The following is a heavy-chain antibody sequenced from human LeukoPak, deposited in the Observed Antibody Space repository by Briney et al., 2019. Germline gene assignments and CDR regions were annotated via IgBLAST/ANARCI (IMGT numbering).Heavy chain of an antibody. Sequence: SETLSLTCTVSGGSISSGAYYWSWIHQPPGKGLEWIGYIYYSGTTYYNPSLKSRVIMSVDTSKNQFSLKLSSVTAADTAVYYCAREMDTAKVTSGYWGQGTLVTVSS. CDR1: GGSISSGAYY. CDR2: IYYSGTT. CDR3: AREMDTAKVTSGY. D-gene: IGHD5-18*01. J-gene: IGHJ4*02. V-gene: IGHV4-30-4*01.